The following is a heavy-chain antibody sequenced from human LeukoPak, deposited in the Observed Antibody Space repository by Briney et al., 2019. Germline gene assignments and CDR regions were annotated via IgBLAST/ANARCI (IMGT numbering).Heavy chain of an antibody. Sequence: GGSLRLSCAASGFTFSSHGMHWVRQAPGKGLEWVAFIRYDGSNKYYADSVKGRFTISRDNSKNTLYLQMNSLRAEDTAVYYCAKFALAAGTKNDAFDIWGQGTMVTVSS. CDR1: GFTFSSHG. V-gene: IGHV3-30*02. D-gene: IGHD6-13*01. J-gene: IGHJ3*02. CDR2: IRYDGSNK. CDR3: AKFALAAGTKNDAFDI.